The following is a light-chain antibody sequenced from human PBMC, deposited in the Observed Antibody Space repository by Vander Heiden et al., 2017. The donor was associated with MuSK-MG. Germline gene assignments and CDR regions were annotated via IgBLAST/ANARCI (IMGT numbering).Light chain of an antibody. J-gene: IGKJ2*01. CDR2: WAS. Sequence: DIVMTQSPDSLAVSLGERATINCKSSQSVLYSSNNKNYLAWYQQKGGQPPKLLIYWASTRESGVPDRFSGRGSGTDFTLTIISLQAEDVAVYYCQQDDSSPYTFGQGTKLEIK. CDR1: QSVLYSSNNKNY. CDR3: QQDDSSPYT. V-gene: IGKV4-1*01.